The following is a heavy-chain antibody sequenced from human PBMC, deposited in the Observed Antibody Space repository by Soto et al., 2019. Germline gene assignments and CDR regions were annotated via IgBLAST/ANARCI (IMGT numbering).Heavy chain of an antibody. Sequence: SETLSLTCAVSGGSISSGGYSWSWIRQPPGKGLEWIGYIYHSGSTYYNPSLKSRVTISVDRSKNQFSLKLSSVTAADTAVYYCARDVGYCTNGVCGGGWFDPWGQGTLVTVSS. D-gene: IGHD2-8*01. CDR1: GGSISSGGYS. V-gene: IGHV4-30-2*01. J-gene: IGHJ5*02. CDR2: IYHSGST. CDR3: ARDVGYCTNGVCGGGWFDP.